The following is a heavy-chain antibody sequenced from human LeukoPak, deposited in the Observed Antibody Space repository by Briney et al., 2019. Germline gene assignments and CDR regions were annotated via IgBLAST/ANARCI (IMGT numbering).Heavy chain of an antibody. CDR1: GFTLSDYY. Sequence: PGGSLRLSCAASGFTLSDYYMSWIRQAPGKGLEWVSYISSSSSYTNYADSVKGRFTISRDNAKNSLYLQMNSLRAEDTAVYYCARDRSSGWLGDYYYGMDVWGKVTTVTVSS. CDR2: ISSSSSYT. V-gene: IGHV3-11*06. CDR3: ARDRSSGWLGDYYYGMDV. J-gene: IGHJ6*04. D-gene: IGHD6-19*01.